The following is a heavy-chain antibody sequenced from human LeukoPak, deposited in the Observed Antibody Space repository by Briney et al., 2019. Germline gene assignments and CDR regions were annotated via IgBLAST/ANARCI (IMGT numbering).Heavy chain of an antibody. CDR2: ISSGGTYE. D-gene: IGHD3-10*01. J-gene: IGHJ3*02. CDR3: ARDSRGAFDI. V-gene: IGHV3-30*01. Sequence: GKSLRLSCAASGFTFSNYAMHWVRQAPGKGLEWVSLISSGGTYEYYADSVKGRFTISRDNSKNTLYLQLNSLRAEDTAVYYCARDSRGAFDIWGQGTMVTVSS. CDR1: GFTFSNYA.